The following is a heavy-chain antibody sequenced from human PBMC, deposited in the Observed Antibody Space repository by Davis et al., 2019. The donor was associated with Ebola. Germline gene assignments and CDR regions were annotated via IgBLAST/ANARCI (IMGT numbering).Heavy chain of an antibody. CDR3: ARQHLYYYYGMDV. Sequence: GESLKISCKGSGYSFTSYWIGWVRQMPGKGLEWMGIIYPGDSDTRYSPSFQGQVTISAHKSISTAYLQWSSLKASDTTMYYCARQHLYYYYGMDVWGQGTTVTVSS. CDR1: GYSFTSYW. V-gene: IGHV5-51*01. CDR2: IYPGDSDT. J-gene: IGHJ6*02.